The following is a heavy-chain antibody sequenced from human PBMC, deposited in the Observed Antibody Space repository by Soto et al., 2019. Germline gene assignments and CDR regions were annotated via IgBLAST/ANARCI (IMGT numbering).Heavy chain of an antibody. J-gene: IGHJ5*02. D-gene: IGHD2-15*01. Sequence: EVQLVESGGGLVQPGGSLRLSCAASGFTFSSYSMNWVRQAPGKGLEWVSYISSSSSTIYYADSVKGRFTISRDNAKNSLYLQMNSLRDEDTAVYYCARGIVVPDRLGDWFDPWGQGTLVTVSS. CDR1: GFTFSSYS. CDR2: ISSSSSTI. V-gene: IGHV3-48*02. CDR3: ARGIVVPDRLGDWFDP.